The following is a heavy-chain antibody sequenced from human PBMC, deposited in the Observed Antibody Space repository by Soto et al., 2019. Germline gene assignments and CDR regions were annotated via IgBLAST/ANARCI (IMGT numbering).Heavy chain of an antibody. J-gene: IGHJ5*02. CDR1: GYSFTSYW. Sequence: SGESLKISGKGSGYSFTSYWISWVRQMPGKGLEWMGRIDPSDSYTNSSPSFQGHVTISADKSISTAYLQWSSLKASDTAMYYCARQRDYDILTGSPNWFDPWGQGTLVTVSS. D-gene: IGHD3-9*01. CDR2: IDPSDSYT. CDR3: ARQRDYDILTGSPNWFDP. V-gene: IGHV5-10-1*01.